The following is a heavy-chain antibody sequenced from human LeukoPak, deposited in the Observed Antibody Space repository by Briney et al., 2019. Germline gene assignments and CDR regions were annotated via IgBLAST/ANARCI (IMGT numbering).Heavy chain of an antibody. J-gene: IGHJ4*02. CDR2: XDPEDGET. CDR3: ATGYYYDSSGYYYLRG. CDR1: GYTPTELX. D-gene: IGHD3-22*01. V-gene: IGHV1-24*01. Sequence: XGYTPTELXXXXXRQAXGKGXXXXXXXDPEDGETIYAQKFQGRVTMTEDTSTDTAYMELSSLRSEDTAVYYCATGYYYDSSGYYYLRGWGQGTLVTVSS.